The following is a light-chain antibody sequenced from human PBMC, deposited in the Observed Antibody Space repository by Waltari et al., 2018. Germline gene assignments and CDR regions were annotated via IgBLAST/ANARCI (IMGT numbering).Light chain of an antibody. J-gene: IGKJ2*01. CDR1: QSVGTW. Sequence: SQITQSPPTLPVSVGARATTSCRASQSVGTWLAWYQQKPGKAPKLLIYMASSLDSGVPSRFSGSGSGTDFTLTISSLQPDDFATYSCQQYSSFPTFGQGTKV. CDR2: MAS. CDR3: QQYSSFPT. V-gene: IGKV1-5*03.